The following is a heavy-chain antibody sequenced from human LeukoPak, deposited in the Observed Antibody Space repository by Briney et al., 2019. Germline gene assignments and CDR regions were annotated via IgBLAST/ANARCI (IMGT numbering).Heavy chain of an antibody. J-gene: IGHJ4*02. D-gene: IGHD6-6*01. CDR3: AREYSSSSTAFY. CDR1: GFTFSTYW. Sequence: GGSLRLSCAASGFTFSTYWMSWVRQAPGKGLEWVANIKEHGGETYYLDSVRGRFTISRDNAKNSLYLQMNSLRADDTAVYYCAREYSSSSTAFYWGQGTLVTVSS. CDR2: IKEHGGET. V-gene: IGHV3-7*01.